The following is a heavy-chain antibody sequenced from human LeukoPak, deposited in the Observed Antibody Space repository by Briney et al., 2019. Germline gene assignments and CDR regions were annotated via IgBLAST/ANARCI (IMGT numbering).Heavy chain of an antibody. V-gene: IGHV1-2*02. CDR1: GYTFTGYY. J-gene: IGHJ4*02. D-gene: IGHD2-15*01. CDR2: SNTNSGGT. CDR3: ARPMRRGGSDY. Sequence: ASVTVSCKASGYTFTGYYMHGVRQAPGQGREGMGWSNTNSGGTNYAQKFQGRGTITRDTFISTAYMDLCRLRSDDTDLDYSARPMRRGGSDYWGQGTLLTVSS.